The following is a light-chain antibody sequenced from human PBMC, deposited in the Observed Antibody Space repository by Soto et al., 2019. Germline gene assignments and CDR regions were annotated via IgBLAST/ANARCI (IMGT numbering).Light chain of an antibody. Sequence: QALRTQPPSASGTPGQRVTISCSGSSSNIGSNTVNWFQHLPGTAPKLLIYINNQRPSGVPDRFSGSKSGTSAYLAISGLQSEDEADYYCAAWDDSLNGYVFGTGTKVTVL. CDR1: SSNIGSNT. V-gene: IGLV1-44*01. J-gene: IGLJ1*01. CDR3: AAWDDSLNGYV. CDR2: INN.